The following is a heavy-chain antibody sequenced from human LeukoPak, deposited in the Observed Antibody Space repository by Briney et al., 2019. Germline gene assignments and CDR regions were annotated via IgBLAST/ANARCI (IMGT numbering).Heavy chain of an antibody. CDR2: ISYDGIIK. J-gene: IGHJ4*02. CDR1: GFTFSSYA. Sequence: PGGSLRLSCAASGFTFSSYAMPWVRQAPGKGLEWVAFISYDGIIKYYADSVKGRFTISRDNSQNTLDLQMNSLRAEDTAVYYCARDLSERYSTDYWGQGTLVTVSS. V-gene: IGHV3-30-3*01. CDR3: ARDLSERYSTDY. D-gene: IGHD1-26*01.